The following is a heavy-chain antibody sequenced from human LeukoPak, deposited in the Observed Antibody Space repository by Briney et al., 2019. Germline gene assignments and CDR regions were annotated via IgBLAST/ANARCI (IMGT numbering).Heavy chain of an antibody. CDR2: IIPIFGTA. Sequence: GSSVKVSCKASGGTFSSYAISWVRQAPGQGLEWMGGIIPIFGTANYAQKFQGRVTITTDESTSTAYMELSSLRSEDTAVYYCARDLHDSSGYKTEQFDPWGQGTLVTVTA. V-gene: IGHV1-69*05. D-gene: IGHD3-22*01. CDR3: ARDLHDSSGYKTEQFDP. J-gene: IGHJ5*02. CDR1: GGTFSSYA.